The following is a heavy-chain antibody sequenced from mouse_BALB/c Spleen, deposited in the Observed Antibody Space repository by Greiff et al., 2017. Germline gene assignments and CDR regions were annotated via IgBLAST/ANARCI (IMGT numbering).Heavy chain of an antibody. CDR2: IYPGDGDT. D-gene: IGHD1-1*01. Sequence: QVQLKESGAELARPGASVKLSCKASGYTFTSYWMQWVKQRPGQGLEWIGAIYPGDGDTRYTQKFKGKATLTADKSSSTAYMQLSSLASEDSAVYYCARGVVDWYFDVWGAGTTVTVSS. V-gene: IGHV1-87*01. CDR1: GYTFTSYW. J-gene: IGHJ1*01. CDR3: ARGVVDWYFDV.